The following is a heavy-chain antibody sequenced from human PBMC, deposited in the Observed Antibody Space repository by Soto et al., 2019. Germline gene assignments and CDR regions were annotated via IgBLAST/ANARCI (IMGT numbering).Heavy chain of an antibody. J-gene: IGHJ4*02. D-gene: IGHD3-22*01. CDR3: ARASYESSTYYLDY. CDR2: IYYTGNT. Sequence: QVQLQESGPGLVKPSQTLSLTCTVSGASISSGDYYWTWIRQPPGKGLEWIGSIYYTGNTYSNPSLKSRVTISVDTSNNQFSLKLSSVTAADTAVYYCARASYESSTYYLDYWGQGTLVTVSS. V-gene: IGHV4-30-4*01. CDR1: GASISSGDYY.